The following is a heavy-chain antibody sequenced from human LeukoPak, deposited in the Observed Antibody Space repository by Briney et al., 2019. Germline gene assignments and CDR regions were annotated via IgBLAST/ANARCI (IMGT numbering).Heavy chain of an antibody. J-gene: IGHJ4*02. CDR1: GGSISSYY. V-gene: IGHV4-59*01. CDR2: ISDSGST. Sequence: SETLSLTCNVSGGSISSYYWSWIRQPPGKGLEWIGYISDSGSTNYNASLKSRVTISVDTSKNQFSLKLSSMTAADTAVYYCARGGQRLSYWGPGTLVTVSS. D-gene: IGHD6-25*01. CDR3: ARGGQRLSY.